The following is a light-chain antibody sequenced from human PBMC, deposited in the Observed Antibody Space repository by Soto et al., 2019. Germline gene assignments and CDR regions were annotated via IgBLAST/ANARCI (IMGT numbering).Light chain of an antibody. CDR1: QDISSY. CDR2: EAS. V-gene: IGKV1-39*01. CDR3: QQSYSAPSALT. Sequence: DIQMTQSPSSLSASVGDRVTITCRASQDISSYLNWYQQKPGKAPRLLIYEASSVQSGVPSRFSGSEAGTDFTLVISSLQPEDFATYYCQQSYSAPSALTFGGGTKVEIK. J-gene: IGKJ4*01.